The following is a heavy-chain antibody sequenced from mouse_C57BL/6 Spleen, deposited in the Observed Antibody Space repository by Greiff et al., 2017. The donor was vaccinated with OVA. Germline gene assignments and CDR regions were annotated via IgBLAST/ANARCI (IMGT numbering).Heavy chain of an antibody. CDR1: GYTFTSYW. CDR2: IDPSDSET. Sequence: VKLKQPGAELVRPGSSVKLSCKASGYTFTSYWMHWVKQRPIQGLEWIGNIDPSDSETHYNQKFKDKATLTVDKSSSTAYMQLSSLTSEDSAVYYCARGTPSDYWGQGTTLTVSS. J-gene: IGHJ2*01. V-gene: IGHV1-52*01. D-gene: IGHD3-3*01. CDR3: ARGTPSDY.